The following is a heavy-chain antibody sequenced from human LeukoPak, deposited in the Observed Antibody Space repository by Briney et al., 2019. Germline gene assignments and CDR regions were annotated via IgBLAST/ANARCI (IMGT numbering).Heavy chain of an antibody. CDR1: GGSISSSSYY. J-gene: IGHJ4*02. V-gene: IGHV4-39*01. Sequence: SDTLSLTCTVSGGSISSSSYYWGWIRQPPGKGLEWIGSIYYSGSTYYNPSLKSRVTISVDTSKNQFSLKLSSVTAADTAVYYCASVGYCTNGVCPAGSVYFDYWGQGTLVTVSS. CDR3: ASVGYCTNGVCPAGSVYFDY. D-gene: IGHD2-8*01. CDR2: IYYSGST.